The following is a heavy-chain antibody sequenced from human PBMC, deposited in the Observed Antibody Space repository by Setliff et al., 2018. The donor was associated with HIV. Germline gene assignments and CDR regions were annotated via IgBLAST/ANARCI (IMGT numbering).Heavy chain of an antibody. CDR1: GFTFSSYW. CDR2: INSDGSGT. D-gene: IGHD3-3*01. V-gene: IGHV3-74*01. CDR3: AREGRITSFGVIIPGSNALDV. Sequence: GGSLRLSCAASGFTFSSYWMHWVRQAPGKGLVWVSRINSDGSGTIYADSVKGRFTISRDNAKNSLSLQMNSLRPEDTAVYYCAREGRITSFGVIIPGSNALDVWGQGTTVTVSS. J-gene: IGHJ6*02.